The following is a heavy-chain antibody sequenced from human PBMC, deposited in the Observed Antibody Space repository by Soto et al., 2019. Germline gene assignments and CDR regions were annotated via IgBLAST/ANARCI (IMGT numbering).Heavy chain of an antibody. D-gene: IGHD5-12*01. Sequence: GGSLRLSCAASGFTFSSYAMSWVRQAPGKGLEWVSAISGSGGSTYYADSVKGRFTISRDNSKNTLYLQMNSLRAEDTAVYYCAKSSGDVDIVATIKGHFDLWGRGTLVTVSS. J-gene: IGHJ2*01. CDR2: ISGSGGST. CDR3: AKSSGDVDIVATIKGHFDL. V-gene: IGHV3-23*01. CDR1: GFTFSSYA.